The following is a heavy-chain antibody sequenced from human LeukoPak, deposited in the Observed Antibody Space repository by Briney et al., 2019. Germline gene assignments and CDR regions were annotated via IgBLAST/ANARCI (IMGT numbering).Heavy chain of an antibody. CDR1: GFTFSSYA. Sequence: PGGSLRLSCAASGFTFSSYAMHWVRQAPGKGLEWVAFISYDGSNKYYADSVKGRFTISRDNSKNTLYLQMNSLRAEDTAVYYCARSGTILYYFDYWGQGTLVTVSS. V-gene: IGHV3-30-3*01. J-gene: IGHJ4*02. CDR2: ISYDGSNK. CDR3: ARSGTILYYFDY. D-gene: IGHD3-3*01.